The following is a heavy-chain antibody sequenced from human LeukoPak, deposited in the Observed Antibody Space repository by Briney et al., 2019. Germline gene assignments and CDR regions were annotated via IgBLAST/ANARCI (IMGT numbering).Heavy chain of an antibody. D-gene: IGHD6-6*01. CDR1: GFTFDDYG. J-gene: IGHJ4*02. CDR3: ARAQGIAAHPFDY. Sequence: GGSLRLSCAASGFTFDDYGMSWVRQAPGKGLEWVSGINWNGGSTGYADSVKGRFTISRDNAKNSLYLQMNSLRAGDTALYYCARAQGIAAHPFDYWGQGTLVNVSS. V-gene: IGHV3-20*04. CDR2: INWNGGST.